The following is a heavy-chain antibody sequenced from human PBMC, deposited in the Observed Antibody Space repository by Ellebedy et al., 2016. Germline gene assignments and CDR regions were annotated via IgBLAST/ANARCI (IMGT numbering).Heavy chain of an antibody. V-gene: IGHV4-61*03. J-gene: IGHJ5*01. CDR3: ARGLYFDSSGYYYWFDP. CDR2: VYHTGST. Sequence: SETLSLTXSVSGDSIGNTYYLWGWIRQPPGRGLEWIGYVYHTGSTKLNPSLKSRVTMSVDTSKNHFSLKLNSVNAADTAVYYCARGLYFDSSGYYYWFDPWGQGTLVTVSS. CDR1: GDSIGNTYYL. D-gene: IGHD3-22*01.